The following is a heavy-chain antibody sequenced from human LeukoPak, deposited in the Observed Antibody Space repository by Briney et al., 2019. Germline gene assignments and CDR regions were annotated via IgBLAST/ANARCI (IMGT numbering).Heavy chain of an antibody. V-gene: IGHV1-3*01. CDR2: INAGNGNT. D-gene: IGHD3-9*01. J-gene: IGHJ4*02. CDR1: GYTFTSYA. Sequence: ASVKVSCKASGYTFTSYAMHWVRQAPGQRLEWMGWINAGNGNTKYSQKFQGRVTITRDTSASTAYMELSSLRSEDTAVYYCARGPLELRYFDWLESEKYYFGYWGQGTLVTVSS. CDR3: ARGPLELRYFDWLESEKYYFGY.